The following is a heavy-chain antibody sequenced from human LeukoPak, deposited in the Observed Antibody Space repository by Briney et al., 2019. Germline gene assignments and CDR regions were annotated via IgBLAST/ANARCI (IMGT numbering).Heavy chain of an antibody. CDR2: ISSSSSYI. Sequence: GGSLRLSCAASGFTFSSYSMNWVRQAPGKGLEWVSSISSSSSYIYYADSVKGRFTISRGNAKNSLYLQMNSLRAEDTAVYYCARDQGGSDIVVVPAAPGYYGMDVWGQGTTVTVSS. J-gene: IGHJ6*02. V-gene: IGHV3-21*01. D-gene: IGHD2-2*01. CDR3: ARDQGGSDIVVVPAAPGYYGMDV. CDR1: GFTFSSYS.